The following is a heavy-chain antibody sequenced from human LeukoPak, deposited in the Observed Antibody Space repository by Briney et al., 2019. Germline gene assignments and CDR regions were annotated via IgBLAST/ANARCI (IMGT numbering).Heavy chain of an antibody. CDR1: GYSISSGYY. CDR3: ARGVDIVVVPAAMCAFDI. V-gene: IGHV4-38-2*01. D-gene: IGHD2-2*01. CDR2: IYHSGST. Sequence: RTSETLSLTCAVSGYSISSGYYWGWIRRPPGKGLEWIGSIYHSGSTYYNPSLKSRVTISVDTSKNQFSLKLSSVTAADTAVYYCARGVDIVVVPAAMCAFDIWGQGTMVTVSS. J-gene: IGHJ3*02.